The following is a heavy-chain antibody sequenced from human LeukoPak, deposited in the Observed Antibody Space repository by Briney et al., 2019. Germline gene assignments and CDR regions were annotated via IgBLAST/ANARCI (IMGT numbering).Heavy chain of an antibody. D-gene: IGHD4-23*01. J-gene: IGHJ3*02. CDR3: ARDRDYGGNRSAFDI. CDR1: GFTFSDHY. CDR2: TRNKANSYTT. V-gene: IGHV3-72*01. Sequence: GGSLRLSCAASGFTFSDHYMDWVRQAPGKGLEWVGRTRNKANSYTTEYAASVKGRFTISRDDSKNSLYLQMNSLKTEDTAVYYCARDRDYGGNRSAFDIWGQGTMVTVSS.